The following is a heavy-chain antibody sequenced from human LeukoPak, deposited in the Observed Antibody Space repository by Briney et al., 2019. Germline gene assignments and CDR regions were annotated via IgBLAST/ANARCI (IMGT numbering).Heavy chain of an antibody. V-gene: IGHV3-23*01. CDR2: ISGSGGST. CDR1: GFTFSSYA. D-gene: IGHD2-2*01. Sequence: GGSLRLSCAASGFTFSSYAMSWVRQAPGKGLEWVSAISGSGGSTYYADSVKGRFTISRDNSKNTLYLQMNSLRAEDTAVYYCAKTLGYCSSTSCYVAPWGYYYGMDVWGQGTTVTVSS. J-gene: IGHJ6*02. CDR3: AKTLGYCSSTSCYVAPWGYYYGMDV.